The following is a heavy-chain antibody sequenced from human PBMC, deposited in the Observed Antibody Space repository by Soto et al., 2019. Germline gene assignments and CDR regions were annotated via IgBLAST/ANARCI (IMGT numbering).Heavy chain of an antibody. CDR3: AEAHWPIAVAGHYFDY. D-gene: IGHD6-19*01. Sequence: GSLRLSCAASGFTFSSYAMSWVRQAPGKGLEWVSAISGSGGSTYYADSVKGRFTISRDNSKNTLYLQMNSLRAEDTAVYYCAEAHWPIAVAGHYFDYWGQGTLVTVSS. J-gene: IGHJ4*02. CDR1: GFTFSSYA. V-gene: IGHV3-23*01. CDR2: ISGSGGST.